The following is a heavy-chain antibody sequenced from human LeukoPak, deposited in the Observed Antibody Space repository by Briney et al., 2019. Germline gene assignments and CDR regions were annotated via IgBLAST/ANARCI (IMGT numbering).Heavy chain of an antibody. V-gene: IGHV3-23*01. J-gene: IGHJ3*02. CDR1: GFTFSHYG. D-gene: IGHD1-26*01. Sequence: GGSLRLSCAASGFTFSHYGMTWVRQAPGKGREWVSAISGSGGSTYYAGSVKGRFTISRDNSKNTLYLQMNSLRAEDTAVYYCARGGSYLSAFDIWGQGTMVTVSS. CDR3: ARGGSYLSAFDI. CDR2: ISGSGGST.